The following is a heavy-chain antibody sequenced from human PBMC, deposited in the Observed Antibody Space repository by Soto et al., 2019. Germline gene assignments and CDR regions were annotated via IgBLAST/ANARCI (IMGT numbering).Heavy chain of an antibody. CDR3: ARGTEMATIRAQNFDY. V-gene: IGHV1-69*01. Sequence: QVQLVQSGAEVKKPGSSVKVSCKASGGTFSSYAISWVRQAPGQGLEWMGGIIPIFGTANYAEKFQGRVTITADESTSTAYMELSSLRSEDTALYYCARGTEMATIRAQNFDYWGQGTLVTGSS. D-gene: IGHD5-12*01. CDR1: GGTFSSYA. CDR2: IIPIFGTA. J-gene: IGHJ4*02.